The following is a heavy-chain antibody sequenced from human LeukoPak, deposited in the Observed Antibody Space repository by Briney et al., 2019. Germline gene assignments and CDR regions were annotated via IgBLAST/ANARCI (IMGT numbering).Heavy chain of an antibody. D-gene: IGHD3-16*01. V-gene: IGHV3-7*01. CDR3: ARDLAFSSYTFGGATEWDV. J-gene: IGHJ6*02. CDR1: GFTFSSYW. CDR2: IKQDGSEK. Sequence: GGSLRLSCAASGFTFSSYWMSWVRQAPGKGLEWVANIKQDGSEKYYVDSVKGRFTISRDNAKNSLYLQMNSLRAEDTAVYYCARDLAFSSYTFGGATEWDVWGQGTTVTVSS.